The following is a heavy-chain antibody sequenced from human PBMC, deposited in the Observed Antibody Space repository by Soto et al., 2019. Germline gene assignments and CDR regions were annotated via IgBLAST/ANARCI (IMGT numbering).Heavy chain of an antibody. CDR3: ASSRGYSYGYDY. D-gene: IGHD5-18*01. J-gene: IGHJ4*02. V-gene: IGHV1-69*02. CDR2: IIPILGIA. Sequence: QVQLVQSGAEVKKPGSSVKVSCKASVGTFSSYTISWVRQAPGQGLEWMGRIIPILGIANYAQKFQGRVTITADKSTSTAYMELSSLRSEDTAVYYCASSRGYSYGYDYWGQGTLVTVSS. CDR1: VGTFSSYT.